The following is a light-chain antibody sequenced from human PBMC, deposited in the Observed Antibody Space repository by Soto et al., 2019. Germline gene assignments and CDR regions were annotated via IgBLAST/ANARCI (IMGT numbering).Light chain of an antibody. CDR3: QTWGTGISV. Sequence: QSVLTQSPSASASPGASVKLTCTLSSWHSTYSVAWHQQQADRGPRYLMKLNSDGSHTKGDGIPDRFSGSSSGAERYLTISCLQSEDEATYCCQTWGTGISVFGGGTQLTVL. J-gene: IGLJ7*01. CDR2: LNSDGSH. V-gene: IGLV4-69*01. CDR1: SWHSTYS.